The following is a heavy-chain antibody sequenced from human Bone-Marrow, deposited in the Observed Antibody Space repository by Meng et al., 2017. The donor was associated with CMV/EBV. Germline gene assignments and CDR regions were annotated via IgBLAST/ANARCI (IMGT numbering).Heavy chain of an antibody. Sequence: GESLKISCAASGFTFSGYYMSWIRQAPGKGLEWVSYISSSGSTIYYADSVKGRFTISRDNAKNSLYLQMNSLRAEDTAVYYCAAAGMPPGDYWGQGTLGTVSS. CDR3: AAAGMPPGDY. J-gene: IGHJ4*02. CDR2: ISSSGSTI. CDR1: GFTFSGYY. D-gene: IGHD3-10*01. V-gene: IGHV3-11*01.